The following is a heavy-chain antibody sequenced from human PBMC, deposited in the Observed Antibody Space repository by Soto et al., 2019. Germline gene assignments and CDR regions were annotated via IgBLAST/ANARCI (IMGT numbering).Heavy chain of an antibody. J-gene: IGHJ4*02. V-gene: IGHV4-4*07. CDR3: ARDRPYYDYVWGSYRPRGPYYFDY. CDR1: GGSISSYY. Sequence: SETLSLTCTVSGGSISSYYWSWIRQPAGKGLGWIGRIYTSGSTNYNPSLKSRVTMSVDTSKNQFSLKLSSVTAADTAVYYCARDRPYYDYVWGSYRPRGPYYFDYWGQGTLVTVSS. D-gene: IGHD3-16*02. CDR2: IYTSGST.